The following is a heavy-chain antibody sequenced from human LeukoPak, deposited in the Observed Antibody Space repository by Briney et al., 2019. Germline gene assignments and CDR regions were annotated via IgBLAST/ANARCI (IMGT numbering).Heavy chain of an antibody. Sequence: SGPTLVKPTQTLTLTCTFSGFSLSTSGVGVGWVRQPPGKALEWRALIYWNDDKRYSPSLKSRLTITKDTSKNQVVLTMTNMDPVDTATYYCAHRPYYSSSWYEAYYFDYWGQGTLVTVSS. J-gene: IGHJ4*02. V-gene: IGHV2-5*01. CDR3: AHRPYYSSSWYEAYYFDY. D-gene: IGHD6-13*01. CDR2: IYWNDDK. CDR1: GFSLSTSGVG.